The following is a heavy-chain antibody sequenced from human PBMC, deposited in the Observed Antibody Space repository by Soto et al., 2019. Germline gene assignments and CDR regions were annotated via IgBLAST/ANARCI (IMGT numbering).Heavy chain of an antibody. CDR2: ISGSGGST. D-gene: IGHD3-16*01. Sequence: VQLVESGGGVVQPGRSLRLLCEGSGFIFSRYGMSWVRQAPGKGLEWVSAISGSGGSTYYADSVKGRFTISRDNSKNTLYLQMNSLRAEDTAVYYCAKIPTAWGFDYWGQGTLVTVSS. CDR3: AKIPTAWGFDY. CDR1: GFIFSRYG. V-gene: IGHV3-23*04. J-gene: IGHJ4*02.